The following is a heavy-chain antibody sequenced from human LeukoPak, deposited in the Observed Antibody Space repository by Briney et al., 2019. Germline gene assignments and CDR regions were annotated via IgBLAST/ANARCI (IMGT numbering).Heavy chain of an antibody. CDR3: ARNKAITGFFGMDV. CDR1: GFTFSDYA. Sequence: QPGRSLRLSCVASGFTFSDYALHWVRQAPGEGLEWVAVISYGGTHEYYTDSVKGRFTISRDNSKNTLHLQMNSLRPEDTSVYYCARNKAITGFFGMDVWGLGTTVTVTS. D-gene: IGHD1-20*01. J-gene: IGHJ6*02. V-gene: IGHV3-30*10. CDR2: ISYGGTHE.